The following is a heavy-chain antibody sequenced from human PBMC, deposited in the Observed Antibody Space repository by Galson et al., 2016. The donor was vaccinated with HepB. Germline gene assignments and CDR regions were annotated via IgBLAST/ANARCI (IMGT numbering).Heavy chain of an antibody. CDR1: GFTFSDYY. Sequence: SLRLSCAASGFTFSDYYMNWIRQAPGKGLEWVSYISSSGSYIYYADSVKGRFTISRDNAENSLYPQMDSLTAEDTAMYYCARARIAALGTGAFDMWGQGTMVTVSS. V-gene: IGHV3-11*04. CDR3: ARARIAALGTGAFDM. J-gene: IGHJ3*02. D-gene: IGHD6-13*01. CDR2: ISSSGSYI.